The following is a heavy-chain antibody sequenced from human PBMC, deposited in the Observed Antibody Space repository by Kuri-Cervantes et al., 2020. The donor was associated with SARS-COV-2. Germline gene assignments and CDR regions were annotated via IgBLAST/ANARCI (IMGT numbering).Heavy chain of an antibody. Sequence: ASVKVSCKASGYTFTTYKMHWVRQAPGQGLEWMGIIDLSGAGTKYPQKVQGRVTMTRDTSTSTVYMELSSLRSEDTAVYYCARGMTGSTWWYFDYWGQGTLVTVSS. CDR3: ARGMTGSTWWYFDY. D-gene: IGHD1-7*01. V-gene: IGHV1-46*01. CDR2: IDLSGAGT. J-gene: IGHJ4*02. CDR1: GYTFTTYK.